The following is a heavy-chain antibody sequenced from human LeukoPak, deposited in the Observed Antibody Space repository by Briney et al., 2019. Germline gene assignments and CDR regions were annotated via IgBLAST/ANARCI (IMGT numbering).Heavy chain of an antibody. D-gene: IGHD3-10*01. J-gene: IGHJ4*02. CDR3: ARERYYYGSGSYPPPRYFDY. CDR2: ISGSGGST. V-gene: IGHV3-23*01. CDR1: GFTFSSYA. Sequence: GGSLRLSCAASGFTFSSYAMSWVRQAPGKGLEWVSAISGSGGSTYYADSVKGRFTISRDNSKNTLYLQMNSLRAEDTAVYYCARERYYYGSGSYPPPRYFDYWGQGTLVTVSS.